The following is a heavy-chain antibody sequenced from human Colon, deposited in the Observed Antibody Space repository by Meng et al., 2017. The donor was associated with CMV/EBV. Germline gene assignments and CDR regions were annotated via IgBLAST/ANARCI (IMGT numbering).Heavy chain of an antibody. D-gene: IGHD3-3*01. V-gene: IGHV4-59*01. Sequence: GSLRLSCTVSGVSISGYYWSWIRQPPGRGPEYIGHIHYSGSTNYSPSLESRVSISVDTSKNQFSLNISSVTAADTAVYYCAKGGASSICFDPWGQGTLVTVSS. CDR2: IHYSGST. CDR3: AKGGASSICFDP. J-gene: IGHJ5*02. CDR1: GVSISGYY.